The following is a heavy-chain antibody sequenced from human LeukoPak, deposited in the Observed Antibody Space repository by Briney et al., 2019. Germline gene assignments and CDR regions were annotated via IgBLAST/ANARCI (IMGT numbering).Heavy chain of an antibody. V-gene: IGHV1-2*06. Sequence: VASVKVSCKASGYTFTGYYMHWVRQAPGQGLEWMGRINPNSGGTNYAQKFQGRVNMTRDTSISTAYMELSRLRSDDTAVYYCAKDHAVAGTSNWFDPWGQGTLVTVSS. CDR2: INPNSGGT. J-gene: IGHJ5*02. CDR3: AKDHAVAGTSNWFDP. CDR1: GYTFTGYY. D-gene: IGHD6-19*01.